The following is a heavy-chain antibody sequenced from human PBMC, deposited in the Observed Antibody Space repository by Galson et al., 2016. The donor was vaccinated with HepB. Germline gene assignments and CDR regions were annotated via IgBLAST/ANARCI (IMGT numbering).Heavy chain of an antibody. CDR1: GFTFSYYG. D-gene: IGHD3-10*01. CDR2: TSPDGSNK. J-gene: IGHJ4*02. V-gene: IGHV3-30*18. CDR3: AKDGGHFGSGTYSDY. Sequence: SLRLSCAGSGFTFSYYGMHWVRQAPGKGLEWVALTSPDGSNKKYADSVKGRFTVTRDNSKNPVYLQMNSLRPDETAVYYCAKDGGHFGSGTYSDYWGQGVLVTVSS.